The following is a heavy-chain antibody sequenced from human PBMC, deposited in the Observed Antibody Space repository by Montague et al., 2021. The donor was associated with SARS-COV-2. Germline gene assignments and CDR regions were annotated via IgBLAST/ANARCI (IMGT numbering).Heavy chain of an antibody. V-gene: IGHV3-21*01. J-gene: IGHJ6*03. Sequence: SLRLSCAASGFTVSSNYMSWVRQAPGKGLEWVSPITSGSTYIYYADSVRGRFTISRDNAKNSLYLQMNSLRAEDTAVYYCARGATEGPGIVASGDYYYYMDVWGKGTTVTVSS. D-gene: IGHD1-26*01. CDR3: ARGATEGPGIVASGDYYYYMDV. CDR2: ITSGSTYI. CDR1: GFTVSSNY.